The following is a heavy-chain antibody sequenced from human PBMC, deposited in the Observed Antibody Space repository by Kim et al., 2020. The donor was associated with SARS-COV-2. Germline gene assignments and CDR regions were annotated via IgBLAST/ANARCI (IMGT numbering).Heavy chain of an antibody. CDR3: ARDGIIGFNDAFDI. J-gene: IGHJ3*02. CDR1: GFTFSRYG. V-gene: IGHV3-33*01. CDR2: IWSDGSNE. D-gene: IGHD1-20*01. Sequence: GGSLRLSCAASGFTFSRYGMHWVRQAPGKGLEWVAVIWSDGSNENYGDSVKGRFTISRDNSKNTLYLYMNNLRAEDTAVYNCARDGIIGFNDAFDIWGQG.